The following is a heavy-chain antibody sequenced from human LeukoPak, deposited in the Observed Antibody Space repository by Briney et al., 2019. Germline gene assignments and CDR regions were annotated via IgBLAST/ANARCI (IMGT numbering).Heavy chain of an antibody. J-gene: IGHJ6*03. D-gene: IGHD6-13*01. CDR3: ARRIAAAMDPGYYYYYYYMDV. Sequence: SETLSLTCTVSGGSISSSSYYWGWIRQPPGKGLEWIGSIYYSGSTYYNPSLKSRVTISVDTSKNQFSLKLSSLTAADTAVYYCARRIAAAMDPGYYYYYYYMDVWGKGTTVTISS. CDR1: GGSISSSSYY. CDR2: IYYSGST. V-gene: IGHV4-39*01.